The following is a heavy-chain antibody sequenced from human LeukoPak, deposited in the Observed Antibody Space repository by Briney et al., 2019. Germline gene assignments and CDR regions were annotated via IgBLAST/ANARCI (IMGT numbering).Heavy chain of an antibody. J-gene: IGHJ4*02. CDR3: AKRGPGTPTPTHYFHY. D-gene: IGHD1-1*01. CDR1: GFTFSNYE. V-gene: IGHV3-23*01. CDR2: LGGSGGT. Sequence: GGSLRLSCAASGFTFSNYEFNWVRQAPGKGLEWVSTLGGSGGTYYADSVKGRFTISRDNSKNTLYLQMSSLKAEDTAIYYCAKRGPGTPTPTHYFHYWGQGTLVPVSS.